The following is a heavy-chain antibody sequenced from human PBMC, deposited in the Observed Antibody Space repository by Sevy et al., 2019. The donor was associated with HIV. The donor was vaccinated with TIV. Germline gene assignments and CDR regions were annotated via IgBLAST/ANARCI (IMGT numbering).Heavy chain of an antibody. Sequence: GGSLRLSCAASGFSVSNNYMSCVRQAPGKGLEWVSLIYSGGTTDYADAAKGRFTISRDNSKNMVFLQMNGLRAEDTAMYYCVRGGYYEGYAFDIWGRGTLVTVSS. J-gene: IGHJ3*02. D-gene: IGHD3-3*01. CDR1: GFSVSNNY. CDR3: VRGGYYEGYAFDI. CDR2: IYSGGTT. V-gene: IGHV3-66*01.